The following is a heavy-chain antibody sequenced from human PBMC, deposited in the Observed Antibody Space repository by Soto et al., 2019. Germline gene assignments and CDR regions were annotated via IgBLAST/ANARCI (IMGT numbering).Heavy chain of an antibody. J-gene: IGHJ6*02. CDR2: INPKFGDT. CDR1: GYTFTAYH. Sequence: QVQLVQSGAEVKEPGDSVRVSCEASGYTFTAYHIHWVRQAPGQGLEWMGWINPKFGDTNYAQDIQGRVSMTRDMSISTVYMELSRLTSDDTAIYYCARNMDYYYGRGSGNGHGVWGQGTTVTVFS. V-gene: IGHV1-2*02. CDR3: ARNMDYYYGRGSGNGHGV. D-gene: IGHD3-10*02.